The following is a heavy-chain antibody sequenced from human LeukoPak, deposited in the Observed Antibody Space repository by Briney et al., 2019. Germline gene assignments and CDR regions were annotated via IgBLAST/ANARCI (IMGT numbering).Heavy chain of an antibody. CDR1: GFTFTSSA. CDR3: AGAISGYSGGWYHSAFDI. V-gene: IGHV1-58*02. Sequence: SVKVSCKASGFTFTSSAMQWVRQARGQRLEWIGWIVVGSGNTNYAQKFQERVTITRDMSTSTAYMELSSLRSEDTAVYYCAGAISGYSGGWYHSAFDIWGQGTMVTVSS. CDR2: IVVGSGNT. J-gene: IGHJ3*02. D-gene: IGHD6-19*01.